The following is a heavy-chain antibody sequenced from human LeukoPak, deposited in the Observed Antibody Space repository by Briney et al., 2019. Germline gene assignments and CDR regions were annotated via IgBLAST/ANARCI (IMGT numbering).Heavy chain of an antibody. Sequence: GGSLRLSCAASGFTFNIYSMNWVRQAPGKGLEWVSSISSSASTIYYADSVKGRFTISRDNAKNSLYLQMNSLRVEDTAVYYCARVRVGGTNYFDSWGQGTLVTVSS. CDR2: ISSSASTI. D-gene: IGHD1-26*01. CDR3: ARVRVGGTNYFDS. V-gene: IGHV3-48*01. CDR1: GFTFNIYS. J-gene: IGHJ4*02.